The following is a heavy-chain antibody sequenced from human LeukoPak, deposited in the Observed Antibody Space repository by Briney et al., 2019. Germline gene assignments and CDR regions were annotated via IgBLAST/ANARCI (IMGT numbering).Heavy chain of an antibody. V-gene: IGHV3-30-3*01. CDR3: AKDHEAWYFDSSGYYSDAFDI. CDR2: ISYDGSNK. D-gene: IGHD3-22*01. Sequence: GGSLRLSCAASGFTFSSYAMHWVRQAPGKGLEWVAVISYDGSNKYYADSVKGRFTISRDNSKNTLYLQMNSLRAEDTAVYYCAKDHEAWYFDSSGYYSDAFDIWGQGTMVTVSS. CDR1: GFTFSSYA. J-gene: IGHJ3*02.